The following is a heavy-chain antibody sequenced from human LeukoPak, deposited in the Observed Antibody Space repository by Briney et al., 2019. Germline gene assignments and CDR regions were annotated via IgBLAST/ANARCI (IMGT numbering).Heavy chain of an antibody. CDR2: ISAYNGNT. V-gene: IGHV1-18*04. D-gene: IGHD3-10*01. CDR1: GYTFTSYG. Sequence: ASVKLSCKASGYTFTSYGISWVRQAPGQGLEWMGWISAYNGNTNYAQKLQGRVTMTTDTSTSTAYMELRSLRSDDTAVYYCARDGGQSNPPVRGLVDYWGQGTLVTVSS. CDR3: ARDGGQSNPPVRGLVDY. J-gene: IGHJ4*02.